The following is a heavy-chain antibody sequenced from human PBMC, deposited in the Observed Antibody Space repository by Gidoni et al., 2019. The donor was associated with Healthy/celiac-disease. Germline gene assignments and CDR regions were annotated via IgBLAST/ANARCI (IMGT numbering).Heavy chain of an antibody. D-gene: IGHD3-3*01. CDR1: GFTFSSYA. Sequence: EVQLLESGGGLVQPGGSLRLSCAASGFTFSSYAMSWVRQAPGKGLEWVSAISGSGGSTYYADSVKGRFTISRDNSKNTLYLQMNSLRAEDTAVYYCAKWVGSGYPIFYYYYYMDVWGKGTTVTVSS. CDR2: ISGSGGST. V-gene: IGHV3-23*01. CDR3: AKWVGSGYPIFYYYYYMDV. J-gene: IGHJ6*03.